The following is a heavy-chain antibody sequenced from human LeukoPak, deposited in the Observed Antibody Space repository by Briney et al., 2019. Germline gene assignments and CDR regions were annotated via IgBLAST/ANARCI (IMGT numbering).Heavy chain of an antibody. CDR1: GFTFNSYA. D-gene: IGHD6-13*01. J-gene: IGHJ4*02. CDR3: AKDRVGSSSWYPYYFDY. Sequence: PGGSLRLSCAASGFTFNSYAMSWVRQAPGRGLEWVSAISGSGGSTYYADSVKGRFTISRDNSKNTLYLQMNSLRAEDTAVYYCAKDRVGSSSWYPYYFDYWGQGTLVTVSS. V-gene: IGHV3-23*01. CDR2: ISGSGGST.